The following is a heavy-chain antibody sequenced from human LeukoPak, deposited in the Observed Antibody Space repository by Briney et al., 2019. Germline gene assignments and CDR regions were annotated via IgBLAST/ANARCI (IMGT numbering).Heavy chain of an antibody. CDR1: GFTFDDYA. V-gene: IGHV3-9*01. J-gene: IGHJ4*02. CDR2: ISCNSGSI. D-gene: IGHD6-13*01. CDR3: AKDIGSSGLDY. Sequence: GGSLRLSCAASGFTFDDYAMHWVRQAPGKGLEWVSGISCNSGSIGYADSVKGRFTISRDNAKNSLYLQMNSLRTEDTALYYCAKDIGSSGLDYWGQGTLVTVSS.